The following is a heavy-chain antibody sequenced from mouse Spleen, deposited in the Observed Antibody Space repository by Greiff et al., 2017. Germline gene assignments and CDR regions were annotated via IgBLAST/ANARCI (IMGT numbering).Heavy chain of an antibody. CDR3: ARGGLRKFAY. D-gene: IGHD1-1*01. CDR2: ILPGSSST. CDR1: GYTFTGYW. J-gene: IGHJ3*01. Sequence: QVQLKQSGAELMKPGASVKLSCKATGYTFTGYWIEWVKQRPGHGLEWIGEILPGSSSTNYNEKFKGKATFTADTSSNTAYMQLSSLTTEDSAIYYCARGGLRKFAYWGQGTLVTVSA. V-gene: IGHV1-9*01.